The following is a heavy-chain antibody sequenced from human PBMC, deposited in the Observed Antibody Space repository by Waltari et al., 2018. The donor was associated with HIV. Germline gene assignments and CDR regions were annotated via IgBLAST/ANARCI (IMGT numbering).Heavy chain of an antibody. J-gene: IGHJ4*02. D-gene: IGHD3-22*01. CDR2: IYYSGST. Sequence: QVQLQESGPGLVKPSQTLSLTCPVSGGPISSGGYYWSWIRQHPGKGLEWIGYIYYSGSTYYNPSLKSRVTISVDTSKNQFSLKLSSVTAADTAVYYCARDKDSSGYHFDYWGQGTLVTVSS. V-gene: IGHV4-31*03. CDR3: ARDKDSSGYHFDY. CDR1: GGPISSGGYY.